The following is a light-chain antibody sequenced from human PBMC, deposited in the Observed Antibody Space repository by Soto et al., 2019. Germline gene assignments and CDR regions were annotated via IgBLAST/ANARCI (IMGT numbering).Light chain of an antibody. J-gene: IGLJ2*01. CDR2: EVN. V-gene: IGLV2-8*01. CDR3: SSYAGSSTLV. Sequence: QSALTQPPSASGSPGQSVTISCTGTSSDVGGYDYVSWYQQHPGKAPKLMIFEVNERPSGVPDRFSGSKSGNTASLTVSGLQAEDEAEYYCSSYAGSSTLVFGGGTKLTVL. CDR1: SSDVGGYDY.